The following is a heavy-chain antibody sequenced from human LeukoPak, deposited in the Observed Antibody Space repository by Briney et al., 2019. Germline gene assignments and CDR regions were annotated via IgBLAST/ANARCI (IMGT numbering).Heavy chain of an antibody. CDR1: GGSFSGYY. Sequence: SETLSLTCAVYGGSFSGYYWSWIRQPPGKGLEWIGEINHSGSTNYNPSLKSRVTISVDTSKNQFSLKLSSVTAADTAVYYCARGRCSGGSCYFRGGYYFDYWGQGTLVTVSS. V-gene: IGHV4-34*01. J-gene: IGHJ4*02. CDR2: INHSGST. D-gene: IGHD2-15*01. CDR3: ARGRCSGGSCYFRGGYYFDY.